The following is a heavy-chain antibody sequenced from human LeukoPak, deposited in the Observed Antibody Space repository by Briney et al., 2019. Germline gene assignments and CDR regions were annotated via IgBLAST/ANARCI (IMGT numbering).Heavy chain of an antibody. Sequence: ASVKVSFTASGYTFTIYYMHWVRQAPGQGLEWMGIINPSGGSTSYAQKFQGRLTMTRDTSTSTVHMELSSLRFEDTAVYSCARDLTPGITLGVWGQGTMVTASS. V-gene: IGHV1-46*01. D-gene: IGHD3-16*01. J-gene: IGHJ3*01. CDR1: GYTFTIYY. CDR3: ARDLTPGITLGV. CDR2: INPSGGST.